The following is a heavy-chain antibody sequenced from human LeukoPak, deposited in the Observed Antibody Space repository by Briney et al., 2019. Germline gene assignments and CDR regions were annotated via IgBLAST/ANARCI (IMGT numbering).Heavy chain of an antibody. J-gene: IGHJ4*02. CDR3: ARRYCSSTSCTLDY. D-gene: IGHD2-2*01. Sequence: GGSLRLSCAASGFTLSSYEMNWVRQAPGKGLEWVSYISSRGSTKYYADSVKGRFTISRDNAENSLYLQMNSLRAEDTAVYYCARRYCSSTSCTLDYWGQGTLVTVSS. V-gene: IGHV3-48*03. CDR2: ISSRGSTK. CDR1: GFTLSSYE.